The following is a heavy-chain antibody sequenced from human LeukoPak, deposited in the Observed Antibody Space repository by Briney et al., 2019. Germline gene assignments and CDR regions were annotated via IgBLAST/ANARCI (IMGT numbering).Heavy chain of an antibody. D-gene: IGHD3-10*01. CDR2: IYYSGST. J-gene: IGHJ4*02. Sequence: SETLSLTCTVSGGSISPYYWSWIRQPPGKGLEWIGYIYYSGSTYYNPFLKSRVTISVDTSKNHFSLRLSSVTAADTAVYYCAREISYSGAFDYWGQGTLVTVSS. CDR3: AREISYSGAFDY. V-gene: IGHV4-59*01. CDR1: GGSISPYY.